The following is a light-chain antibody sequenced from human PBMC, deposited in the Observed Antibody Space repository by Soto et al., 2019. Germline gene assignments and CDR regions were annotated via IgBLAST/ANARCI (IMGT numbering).Light chain of an antibody. CDR3: QRSYSTPRT. Sequence: DIQMTQSPSSLSASVGDRVTITCRASQSISSYLNWYQQKPGKAPKLQIYAASSLQSGVPSRFSGSESGTNFTLTISSLQPEDFATYYCQRSYSTPRTFGQGTKLEIK. CDR2: AAS. J-gene: IGKJ2*01. V-gene: IGKV1-39*01. CDR1: QSISSY.